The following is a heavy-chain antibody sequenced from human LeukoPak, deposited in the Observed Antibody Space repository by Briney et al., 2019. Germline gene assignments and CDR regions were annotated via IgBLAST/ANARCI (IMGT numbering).Heavy chain of an antibody. V-gene: IGHV1-2*02. CDR2: INPNSGGT. Sequence: ASVKVSCKASGYTSTGYYMHWVRQAPGQGLEWMGWINPNSGGTNYAQKFQGRVTMTRDTSISTAYMELSRLRSDDTAVYYCARGIVVVTAILSGTEYFQHWGQGTLVTVSS. CDR1: GYTSTGYY. CDR3: ARGIVVVTAILSGTEYFQH. J-gene: IGHJ1*01. D-gene: IGHD2-21*02.